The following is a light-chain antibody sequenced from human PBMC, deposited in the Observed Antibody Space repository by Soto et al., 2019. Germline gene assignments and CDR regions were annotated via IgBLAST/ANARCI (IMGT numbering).Light chain of an antibody. CDR2: DAS. Sequence: DIQMTQSPSSLSASVGDRVTITCQASQDISNYLNWYQQKPGKTPKLLIYDASNLETGVPSRFSGSGSRTDFTFTISSLQPEDIATYYCQQYDNRPYTFGQGTKLEIK. J-gene: IGKJ2*01. CDR3: QQYDNRPYT. V-gene: IGKV1-33*01. CDR1: QDISNY.